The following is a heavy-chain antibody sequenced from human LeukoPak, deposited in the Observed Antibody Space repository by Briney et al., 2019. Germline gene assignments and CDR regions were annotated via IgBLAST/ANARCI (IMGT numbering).Heavy chain of an antibody. CDR1: GDSISSSTYY. CDR3: AVYGGVNWFDP. Sequence: PSETLSLTCTVSGDSISSSTYYWAWIRQPPGKGLQWIGSIYYTGSTYYNPSLKSRVTVSVDTSKNQFSLKVNSVTAADTAVYYCAVYGGVNWFDPWGQGTLVTVSS. J-gene: IGHJ5*02. V-gene: IGHV4-39*01. CDR2: IYYTGST. D-gene: IGHD4-23*01.